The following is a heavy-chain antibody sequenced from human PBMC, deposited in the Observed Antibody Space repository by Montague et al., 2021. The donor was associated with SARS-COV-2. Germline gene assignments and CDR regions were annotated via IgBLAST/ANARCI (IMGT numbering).Heavy chain of an antibody. CDR3: ASHPVFQQLYS. Sequence: SETLSLTCAVAVPSVTSVNWWRCVRQTPRKGRHMIAEIPHTGITNFNPSLRSRVSISLDTSKNQFSLTLNSVTAADTATYFCASHPVFQQLYSWGQGTLVSVSS. V-gene: IGHV4-4*02. D-gene: IGHD6-13*01. J-gene: IGHJ4*02. CDR1: VPSVTSVNW. CDR2: IPHTGIT.